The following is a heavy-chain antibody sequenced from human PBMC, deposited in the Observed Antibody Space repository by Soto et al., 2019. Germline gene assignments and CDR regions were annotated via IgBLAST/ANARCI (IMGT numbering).Heavy chain of an antibody. CDR3: ARAEGSGYDFNAFDI. CDR2: IIPILGIA. D-gene: IGHD5-12*01. CDR1: GGTFSSYT. V-gene: IGHV1-69*02. J-gene: IGHJ3*02. Sequence: SVKVSCKASGGTFSSYTISWARQAPGQGLEWMGRIIPILGIANYAQKFQGRVTITADKSTSTAYMELSSLRSEDTAVYYCARAEGSGYDFNAFDIWGQGTMVTVSS.